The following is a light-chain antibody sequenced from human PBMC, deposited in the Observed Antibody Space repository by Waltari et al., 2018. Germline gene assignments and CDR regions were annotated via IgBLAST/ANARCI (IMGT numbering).Light chain of an antibody. V-gene: IGKV3-15*01. Sequence: IVMTQSPATLSVSPGESATLSCRASQSVSSKLAWYQQKPGQTPRLLIYSASTRATGIPARFSGSGSGTEFTLTISSLQSEDIAVYYCQQYNSWWTFGQGTRVEI. CDR2: SAS. J-gene: IGKJ1*01. CDR1: QSVSSK. CDR3: QQYNSWWT.